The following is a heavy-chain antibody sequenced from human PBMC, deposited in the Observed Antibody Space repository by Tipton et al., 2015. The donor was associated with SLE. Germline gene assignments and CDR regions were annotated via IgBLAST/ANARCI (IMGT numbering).Heavy chain of an antibody. D-gene: IGHD1-26*01. J-gene: IGHJ4*02. CDR3: ARSGGLIVESTEWGH. Sequence: QSGAEVKKPGASVKVSCKTSGYPFTSHGINWVRQAPGQGLEWLGWISGYNGNTHYAQKVEGRVTMTTDSSTSTAYMELRSLRSDDTALYYCARSGGLIVESTEWGHWGQGTLVTVSS. CDR2: ISGYNGNT. CDR1: GYPFTSHG. V-gene: IGHV1-18*01.